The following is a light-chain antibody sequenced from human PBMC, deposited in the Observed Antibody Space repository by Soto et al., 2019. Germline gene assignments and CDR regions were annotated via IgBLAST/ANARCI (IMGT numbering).Light chain of an antibody. V-gene: IGKV3-15*01. CDR2: GAS. CDR1: QSVSSK. Sequence: EIVMTQSPATLSVYLGEGATLXXRASQSVSSKLAWYQQKPGQAPRXVIYGASTRATGIPARFSGSGSGTEFTLIISSLQSEDSAVYYCQQYNSWLWTFGQGTKVDIK. CDR3: QQYNSWLWT. J-gene: IGKJ1*01.